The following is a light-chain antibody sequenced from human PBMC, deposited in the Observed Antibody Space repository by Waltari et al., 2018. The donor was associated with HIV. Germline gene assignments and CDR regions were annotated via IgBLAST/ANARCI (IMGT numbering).Light chain of an antibody. CDR1: SLRSFY. Sequence: SSELTQDPAVSVALGQTVRITCRGDSLRSFYASWYQQKPGQAPVLVIYDENIRPSGIPDRFSGSSSGNTASLTITGAQAEDEADYYCNSRDSSGNLIRVFGTGTKVTVL. CDR2: DEN. CDR3: NSRDSSGNLIRV. V-gene: IGLV3-19*01. J-gene: IGLJ1*01.